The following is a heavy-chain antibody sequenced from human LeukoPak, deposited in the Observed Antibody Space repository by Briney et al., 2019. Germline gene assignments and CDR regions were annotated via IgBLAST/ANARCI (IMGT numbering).Heavy chain of an antibody. J-gene: IGHJ5*02. D-gene: IGHD3-10*01. Sequence: GGSLRLSCAASGFTFSSYSMNWVRQAPGKGREWVSSISSSSSYIYYADSVRGRFTISRDNAKNSLYLQMNSLRAEDTAVYYCARDRYGSVAWFDPWGQGTLVTVSS. CDR3: ARDRYGSVAWFDP. CDR2: ISSSSSYI. CDR1: GFTFSSYS. V-gene: IGHV3-21*01.